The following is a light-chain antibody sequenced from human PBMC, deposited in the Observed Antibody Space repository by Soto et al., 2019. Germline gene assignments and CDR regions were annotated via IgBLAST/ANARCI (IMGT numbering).Light chain of an antibody. CDR2: DVS. CDR1: SSDVGGYNY. J-gene: IGLJ3*02. Sequence: QSALTQPASVSGSPGQSITLSCTGTSSDVGGYNYVSWYQHHPGKAPKLMIYDVSNRPSGVSNRFSGSKSGNTASLNISGLQAEDEADYYCSSYTSSSTLGVFGGGTQLTVL. CDR3: SSYTSSSTLGV. V-gene: IGLV2-14*03.